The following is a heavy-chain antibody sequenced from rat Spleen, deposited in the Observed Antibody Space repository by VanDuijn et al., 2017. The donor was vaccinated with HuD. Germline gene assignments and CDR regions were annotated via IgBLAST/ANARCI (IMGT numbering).Heavy chain of an antibody. CDR2: ISYEGSST. J-gene: IGHJ4*01. V-gene: IGHV5-22*01. D-gene: IGHD1-12*02. CDR1: GFTFSDYY. Sequence: EVQLVESGGGLVQPGRSLKLSCAASGFTFSDYYMAWVRQAPKKGLEWVASISYEGSSTYYGDSVKGRFTISRDNAKSTLYLQMNSLRSEDTATYYCARQWDGSSQRAMDAWGQGASVTVSS. CDR3: ARQWDGSSQRAMDA.